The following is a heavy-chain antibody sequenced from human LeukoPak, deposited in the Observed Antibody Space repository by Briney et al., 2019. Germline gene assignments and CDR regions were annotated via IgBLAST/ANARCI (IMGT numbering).Heavy chain of an antibody. CDR3: ARLGGSNDYYYYMDV. CDR1: GGSFSGYY. Sequence: PSETLSLTCAVYGGSFSGYYWSWIRQPPGKGLEWIGEINHSGSTNYNPSLKSRVTISVDTSKNQFSLKLSSVTAADTAVYYCARLGGSNDYYYYMDVWGKGTTVTVSS. D-gene: IGHD4-23*01. V-gene: IGHV4-34*01. J-gene: IGHJ6*03. CDR2: INHSGST.